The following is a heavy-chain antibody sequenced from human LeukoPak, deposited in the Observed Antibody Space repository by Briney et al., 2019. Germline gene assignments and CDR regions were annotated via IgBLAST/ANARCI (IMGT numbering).Heavy chain of an antibody. J-gene: IGHJ4*02. CDR1: GFTFSSYA. CDR3: AKGGLNYFDY. CDR2: ISSSGGNT. V-gene: IGHV3-23*01. D-gene: IGHD3-16*01. Sequence: QPGGSLRLSCAASGFTFSSYAMSWVRQAPGKALEWVSAISSSGGNTYYADSVKGRFAISRDNSKNTLYLQVNSLRAEDTAVYYCAKGGLNYFDYWGQGTLVTVSS.